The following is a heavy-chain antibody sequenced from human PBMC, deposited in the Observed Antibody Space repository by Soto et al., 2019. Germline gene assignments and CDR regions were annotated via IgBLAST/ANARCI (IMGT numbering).Heavy chain of an antibody. CDR2: ILYSGSA. D-gene: IGHD6-19*01. CDR3: ARGVGGSGLNWFDR. CDR1: GSSIIGYY. Sequence: PSETLSLTCTFSGSSIIGYYWTWIRQSPERGLEWIGYILYSGSANYNPSLNSRLTMSVDRSTSQFSMKLASVTAEDTAVYYCARGVGGSGLNWFDRWGQGTLVTVSS. V-gene: IGHV4-59*12. J-gene: IGHJ5*02.